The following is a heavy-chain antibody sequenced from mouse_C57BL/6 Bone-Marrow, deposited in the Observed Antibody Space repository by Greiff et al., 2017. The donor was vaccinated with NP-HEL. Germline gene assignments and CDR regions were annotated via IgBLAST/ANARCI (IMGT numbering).Heavy chain of an antibody. D-gene: IGHD2-2*01. CDR3: ARSPSWFYAMDY. CDR1: GYTFTSYW. Sequence: QVQLQQPGAELVRPGSSVKLSCKASGYTFTSYWMHWVKQRPIQGLEWIGNIDPSDSETHYNQKFKDKATLTVDKSSSTAYMQLSSLTSEDSAVYYCARSPSWFYAMDYWGQRTSVTVSS. J-gene: IGHJ4*01. CDR2: IDPSDSET. V-gene: IGHV1-52*01.